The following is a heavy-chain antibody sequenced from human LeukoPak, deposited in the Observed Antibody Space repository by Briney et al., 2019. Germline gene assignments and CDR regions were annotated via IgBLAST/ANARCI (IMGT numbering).Heavy chain of an antibody. CDR1: GGSVSSDY. V-gene: IGHV4-59*02. CDR2: IYYPTTT. D-gene: IGHD6-19*01. Sequence: SETLSLTCTVSGGSVSSDYWSWIRQSPGTGLEWIGYIYYPTTTNYNPSLKSRATMSLDTSKNHFSLDLTSVTGADTAVYFCATGHSSGWFDYWGQGTLVTVSS. J-gene: IGHJ4*02. CDR3: ATGHSSGWFDY.